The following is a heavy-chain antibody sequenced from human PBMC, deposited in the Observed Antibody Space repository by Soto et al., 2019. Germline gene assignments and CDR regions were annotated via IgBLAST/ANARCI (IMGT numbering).Heavy chain of an antibody. CDR1: GFTFSSYW. V-gene: IGHV3-74*01. Sequence: GGSLRLSCAACGFTFSSYWIHWVRQAPWKGLVWVSRINSDGISTSYADSVKGRFTISRDNAKNTLYLQMNSLRAEDTAVYYCARDLDCSSTSCYIYYYYGMDVLGQGTTVTVSS. CDR3: ARDLDCSSTSCYIYYYYGMDV. J-gene: IGHJ6*02. D-gene: IGHD2-2*01. CDR2: INSDGIST.